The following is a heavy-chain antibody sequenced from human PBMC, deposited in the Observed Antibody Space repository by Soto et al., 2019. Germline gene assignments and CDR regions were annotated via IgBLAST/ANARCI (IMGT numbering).Heavy chain of an antibody. V-gene: IGHV1-18*01. J-gene: IGHJ3*01. CDR2: ISPYNDNT. CDR1: GYTFTSYG. CDR3: ARDRITTRGDAFDL. D-gene: IGHD3-3*01. Sequence: PSVKVSCKASGYTFTSYGISWVRQAPGQGLEWMGRISPYNDNTNYAQKLQGRVTVTADTSTSTAYMELTSLKSEDTAVYYCARDRITTRGDAFDLWGQGTMVTVSS.